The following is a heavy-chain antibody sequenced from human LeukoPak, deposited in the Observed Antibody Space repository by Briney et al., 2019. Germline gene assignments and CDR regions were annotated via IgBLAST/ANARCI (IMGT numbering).Heavy chain of an antibody. CDR3: ARDPEGIAVAGQPDY. Sequence: ASVKVSCKASGYTFTSYYMHWVRQAPGQGREWMGIINPSGGSTSYAQKFQGRVTMTRDTSISTAYMELSRLRSDATAVYYCARDPEGIAVAGQPDYWGQGTLVTVSS. J-gene: IGHJ4*02. V-gene: IGHV1-46*01. CDR2: INPSGGST. D-gene: IGHD6-19*01. CDR1: GYTFTSYY.